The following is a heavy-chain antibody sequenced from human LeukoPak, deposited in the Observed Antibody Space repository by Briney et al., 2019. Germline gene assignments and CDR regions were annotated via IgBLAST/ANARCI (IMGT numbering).Heavy chain of an antibody. J-gene: IGHJ4*02. CDR1: GGSILTTNW. CDR2: VHLSGAS. CDR3: TRESGAFSPFGF. Sequence: SETLSLTRAVSGGSILTTNWWSWVRQPPGKGLEWIGEVHLSGASNYNPSLKSRVNMSIDKSKNQLSLELTSVTAADTAIYYCTRESGAFSPFGFWGQGTLVTVSS. D-gene: IGHD1-26*01. V-gene: IGHV4-4*02.